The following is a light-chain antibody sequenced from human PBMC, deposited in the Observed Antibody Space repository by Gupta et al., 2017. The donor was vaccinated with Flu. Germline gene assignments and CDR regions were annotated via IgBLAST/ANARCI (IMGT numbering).Light chain of an antibody. V-gene: IGKV2-28*01. J-gene: IGKJ2*03. CDR1: QSLLQSNGYNY. CDR3: RQAPQIPYS. Sequence: DFVMTQSPLALPVTPGEPASISCRSSQSLLQSNGYNYLDWYLQKPGQSPQLLIYLGSNRAPGVPHTFSGSGSGTDFTLKITRVEAEDVGVYYCRQAPQIPYSFGQGTKLEIK. CDR2: LGS.